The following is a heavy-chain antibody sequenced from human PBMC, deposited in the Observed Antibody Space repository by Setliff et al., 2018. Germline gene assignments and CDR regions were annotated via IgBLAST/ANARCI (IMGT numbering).Heavy chain of an antibody. V-gene: IGHV3-30*04. CDR2: ISYDIAYDESNR. J-gene: IGHJ4*02. CDR1: AFTFSDYA. Sequence: GGSLRLSCAASAFTFSDYAMHWVRQAPGKGLEWVAFISYDIAYDESNRYYADSVKGRFTISRDNFKNTLYLQMNSLRPEDTAVYYCARTCSGSGCYAGLESWGQGTPVTVSS. CDR3: ARTCSGSGCYAGLES. D-gene: IGHD2-15*01.